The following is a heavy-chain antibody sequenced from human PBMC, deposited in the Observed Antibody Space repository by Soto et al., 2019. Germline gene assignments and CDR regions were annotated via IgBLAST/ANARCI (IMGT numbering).Heavy chain of an antibody. J-gene: IGHJ6*02. D-gene: IGHD5-12*01. CDR1: GYTYISYS. CDR3: ARGDSGYSGVGYYYYAMDV. V-gene: IGHV1-3*01. Sequence: ASVKVSCKASGYTYISYSMHWVRQAPGQRLEWMGWINVGNGNTKYSQNFQGRVTINQDTSASTAYMELSSLTSEDTAVYYCARGDSGYSGVGYYYYAMDVWGQGTTVTVSS. CDR2: INVGNGNT.